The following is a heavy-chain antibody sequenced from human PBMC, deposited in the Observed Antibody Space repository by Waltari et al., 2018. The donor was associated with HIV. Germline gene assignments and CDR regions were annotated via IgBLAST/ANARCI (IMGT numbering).Heavy chain of an antibody. CDR3: DS. V-gene: IGHV1-69*02. J-gene: IGHJ4*02. Sequence: QVQLVQSGAEVKKPGSSVKVSCKASGGTFNTITVSWVRQAPGQGLEWMGRAIPVINMVNYAQKFQGRVTITADNSTNTAYMELRSLTSEDTGIYYFDSWGQGTRVVVSS. CDR1: GGTFNTIT. CDR2: AIPVINMV.